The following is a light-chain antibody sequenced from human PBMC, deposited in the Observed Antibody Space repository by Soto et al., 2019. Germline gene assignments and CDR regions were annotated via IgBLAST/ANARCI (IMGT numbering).Light chain of an antibody. CDR3: QQYNET. J-gene: IGKJ1*01. V-gene: IGKV1-5*03. CDR1: QTISNW. CDR2: EAS. Sequence: DIQMTQSPSTLSASVGDRVAITCRASQTISNWLAWYQQRPGKAPKLLIYEASTLETGVPPRFICSASGTEFTLSISSLQPDDYATYYAQQYNETFVPRTKVEI.